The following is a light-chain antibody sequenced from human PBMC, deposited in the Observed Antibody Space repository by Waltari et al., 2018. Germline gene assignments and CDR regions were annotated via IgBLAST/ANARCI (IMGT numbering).Light chain of an antibody. CDR1: QSVLYTSNNKNY. V-gene: IGKV4-1*01. CDR2: WAS. Sequence: DIVMTQSPDSLAVFLGGRATINCKSSQSVLYTSNNKNYLTWYQQKPGQPPKLLIYWASTREAGVPDRFSGSGSGTDFTLTISSLRAEDVAVYYCQQYYSMPLTFGGGTKVEIK. CDR3: QQYYSMPLT. J-gene: IGKJ4*01.